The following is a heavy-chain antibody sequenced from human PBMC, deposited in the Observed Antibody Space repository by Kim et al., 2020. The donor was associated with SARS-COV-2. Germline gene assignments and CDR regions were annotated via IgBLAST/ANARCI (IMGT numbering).Heavy chain of an antibody. D-gene: IGHD4-17*01. CDR1: GGSISSYY. V-gene: IGHV4-59*13. Sequence: SETLSLTCTVSGGSISSYYWSWIRQPPGKGLEWIGYIYYSGSTNYNPSLKSRVTISVDTSKNQFSLKLSSVTAADTAVYYCARGEKTRMTTGRYYGMDVWGQGTTVTVSS. J-gene: IGHJ6*02. CDR3: ARGEKTRMTTGRYYGMDV. CDR2: IYYSGST.